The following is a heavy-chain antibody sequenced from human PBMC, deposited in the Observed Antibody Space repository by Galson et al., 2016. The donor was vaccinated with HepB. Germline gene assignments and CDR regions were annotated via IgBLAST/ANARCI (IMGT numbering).Heavy chain of an antibody. CDR1: GFTFINSA. J-gene: IGHJ4*02. V-gene: IGHV3-23*01. CDR2: ISGDGGSV. Sequence: SLRLSCAAPGFTFINSAMSWVRQAPGKGLEWVSVISGDGGSVLYADSVKGRFTISRDNSKNTLYLHLNSLRVEDTAVYHCSKDESTVFGEIFFDSWGRGTLVTVSS. D-gene: IGHD3-10*02. CDR3: SKDESTVFGEIFFDS.